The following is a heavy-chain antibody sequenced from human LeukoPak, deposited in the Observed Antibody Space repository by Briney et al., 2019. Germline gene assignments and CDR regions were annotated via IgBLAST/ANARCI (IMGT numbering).Heavy chain of an antibody. D-gene: IGHD3-16*01. CDR2: INWNGGST. CDR1: GGSISSGGYS. V-gene: IGHV3-20*04. J-gene: IGHJ3*02. CDR3: ARPGELTWGLAAFDI. Sequence: PSETLSLTCAVSGGSISSGGYSWSWIRQPPGKGLEWISGINWNGGSTGYADSVKGRFTISRDNAKNSLYLQMNSLRAEDTAFYYCARPGELTWGLAAFDIWGQGTMVTVSS.